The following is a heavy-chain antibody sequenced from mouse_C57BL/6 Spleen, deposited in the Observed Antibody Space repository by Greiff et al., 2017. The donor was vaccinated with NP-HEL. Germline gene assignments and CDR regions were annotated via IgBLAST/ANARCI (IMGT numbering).Heavy chain of an antibody. CDR2: IDPSDSYT. J-gene: IGHJ3*01. D-gene: IGHD2-2*01. Sequence: QVQLQQPGAELVMPGASVKLSCKASGYTFTSYWMHWVKQRPGQGLEWIGEIDPSDSYTNYNQKFKGKSTLTVDKSSSTAYMQLSSLTSEDSAVYYCASMVTPAWFAYWGQGTLVTVSA. CDR1: GYTFTSYW. CDR3: ASMVTPAWFAY. V-gene: IGHV1-69*01.